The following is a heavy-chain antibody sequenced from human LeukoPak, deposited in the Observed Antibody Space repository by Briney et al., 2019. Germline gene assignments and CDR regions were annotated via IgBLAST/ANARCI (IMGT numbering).Heavy chain of an antibody. CDR2: IYHSGST. Sequence: PSETLSLTCAVSGYSISSGYYWGWIRQPPGKGLEWIGSIYHSGSTYYNPSLKSRVTISVDTSKNQFSLKLSSVTAADTAVYYCARDSRSGTGYWGQGTLVTVSS. CDR3: ARDSRSGTGY. D-gene: IGHD2-8*02. J-gene: IGHJ4*02. V-gene: IGHV4-38-2*02. CDR1: GYSISSGYY.